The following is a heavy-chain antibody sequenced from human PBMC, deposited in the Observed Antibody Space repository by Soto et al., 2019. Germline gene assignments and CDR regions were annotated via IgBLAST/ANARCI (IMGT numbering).Heavy chain of an antibody. CDR3: ARAPRGPYSGDYDDAFDI. CDR2: TYYRSKWYN. V-gene: IGHV6-1*01. J-gene: IGHJ3*02. D-gene: IGHD4-17*01. Sequence: SPTLSLTCAISGDSVSSNSAAWNWIRQSPSRGLEWLGRTYYRSKWYNDYAVSVKSRITINPDTSKNQFSLQLNSVTPEDTAVYYCARAPRGPYSGDYDDAFDIWGQGTMVTVSS. CDR1: GDSVSSNSAA.